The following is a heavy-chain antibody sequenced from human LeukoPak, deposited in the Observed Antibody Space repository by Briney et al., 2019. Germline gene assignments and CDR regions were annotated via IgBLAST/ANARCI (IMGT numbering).Heavy chain of an antibody. Sequence: SETLSLTCTVSGGSISSYYWSWIRQPPGKGLEWIGYIYYSGSTNYNPSLKSRVTISVDTSKNQFSLKLSSVTAADTAVYYCARLWFGESAFDYWGQGTLVTVSS. CDR1: GGSISSYY. D-gene: IGHD3-10*01. J-gene: IGHJ4*02. CDR3: ARLWFGESAFDY. CDR2: IYYSGST. V-gene: IGHV4-59*01.